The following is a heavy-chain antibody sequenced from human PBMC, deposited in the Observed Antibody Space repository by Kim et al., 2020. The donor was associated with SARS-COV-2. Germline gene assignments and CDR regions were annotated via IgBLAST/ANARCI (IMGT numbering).Heavy chain of an antibody. CDR2: ISSSSSYI. D-gene: IGHD2-2*01. CDR3: ARDWDLDSVVVPAAPKGNWFDP. Sequence: GGSLRLSCAASGFTFSSYSMNWVRQAPGKGLEWVSSISSSSSYIYYADSVKGRFTISRDNAKNSLYLQMNSLRAEDTAVYYCARDWDLDSVVVPAAPKGNWFDPWGQGTLVTVSS. J-gene: IGHJ5*02. CDR1: GFTFSSYS. V-gene: IGHV3-21*01.